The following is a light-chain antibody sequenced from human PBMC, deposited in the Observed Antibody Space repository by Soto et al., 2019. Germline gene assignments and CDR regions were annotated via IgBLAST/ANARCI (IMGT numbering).Light chain of an antibody. J-gene: IGKJ2*01. CDR3: QQLNNYPYT. CDR1: QGISNY. Sequence: DTQLTQSPSFLSASVGDRVTITCRASQGISNYLAWYQQKPGKAPKLLIYGASTLQSGVPSRISGRGSGTEFTLTISSLQPEAFATYSCQQLNNYPYTFGQGTKLEIK. CDR2: GAS. V-gene: IGKV1-9*01.